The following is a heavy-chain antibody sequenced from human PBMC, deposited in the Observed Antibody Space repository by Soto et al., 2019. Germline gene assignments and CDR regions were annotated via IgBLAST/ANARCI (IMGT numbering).Heavy chain of an antibody. D-gene: IGHD5-12*01. CDR3: ARLAAGRAITY. CDR1: GYTFTSYI. CDR2: INTDNGDT. J-gene: IGHJ4*02. V-gene: IGHV1-3*04. Sequence: GASVKVSCKASGYTFTSYIIHWVRQTPGQRLEWMGWINTDNGDTKYSQTFQGRVTITRDTSASTVYMEVSSLRSEDMAVYYCARLAAGRAITYWGQGTLVTVSS.